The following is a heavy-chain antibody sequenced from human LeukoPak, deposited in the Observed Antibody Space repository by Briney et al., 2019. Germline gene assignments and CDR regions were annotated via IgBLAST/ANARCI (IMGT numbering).Heavy chain of an antibody. Sequence: RGESLKISLKGSGYSFTSYWIGWVRQMPGKGLEWMGIIYAGDSDTRYSPPFQGQVTISADKSISTDFLQWSSLKASDTAMYYCARHGYPYYGSGSYYIAMLDYWGQGTLVTVSS. CDR3: ARHGYPYYGSGSYYIAMLDY. CDR2: IYAGDSDT. D-gene: IGHD3-10*01. CDR1: GYSFTSYW. J-gene: IGHJ4*02. V-gene: IGHV5-51*01.